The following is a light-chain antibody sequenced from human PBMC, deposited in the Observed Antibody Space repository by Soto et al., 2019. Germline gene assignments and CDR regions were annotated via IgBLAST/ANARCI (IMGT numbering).Light chain of an antibody. CDR2: DAS. CDR1: QSVRSW. J-gene: IGKJ5*01. CDR3: QQYGGSPAIT. V-gene: IGKV1-5*01. Sequence: DIQMTQSPSTLSPSVGDRVPLTCRASQSVRSWLAWYQQKPGRAPKFLIYDASSLESGVPPRFSGSGSGTEFTLTISRLEPEDFAVYYCQQYGGSPAITFGQGTRLE.